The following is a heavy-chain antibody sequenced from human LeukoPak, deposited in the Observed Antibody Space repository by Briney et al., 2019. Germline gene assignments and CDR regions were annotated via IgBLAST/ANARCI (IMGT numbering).Heavy chain of an antibody. J-gene: IGHJ4*02. V-gene: IGHV3-21*01. Sequence: GGSLRLSCAASGFTFSSYSMNWVRQAPGKGLEWVSSISSSSSYIYYVDSVKGRFTISRDNAKNSLYLQMNSLRAEDTAVYYCARVLKGRSGGYFDYWGQGALVTVSS. CDR3: ARVLKGRSGGYFDY. CDR1: GFTFSSYS. D-gene: IGHD2-15*01. CDR2: ISSSSSYI.